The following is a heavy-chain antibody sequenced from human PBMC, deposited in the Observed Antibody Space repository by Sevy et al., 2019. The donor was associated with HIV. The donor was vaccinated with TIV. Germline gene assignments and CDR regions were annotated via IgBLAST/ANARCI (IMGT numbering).Heavy chain of an antibody. J-gene: IGHJ6*02. CDR1: GFTFRNYW. D-gene: IGHD3-10*01. CDR2: INQNGTEI. Sequence: GGSLRLSCVVSGFTFRNYWMSWVRQAPGKGLEWVANINQNGTEIYSVDSVKGRFTFSRDNTKKSVYLQMNSLGAEDTAIYYWAINGDYGMDAWGQGTTVTVSS. CDR3: AINGDYGMDA. V-gene: IGHV3-7*01.